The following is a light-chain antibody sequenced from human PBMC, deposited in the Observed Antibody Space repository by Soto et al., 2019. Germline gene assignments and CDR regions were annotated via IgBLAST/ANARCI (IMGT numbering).Light chain of an antibody. CDR1: QSVSSSY. J-gene: IGKJ1*01. CDR3: QQYNNWPPWT. CDR2: GAS. Sequence: IMRTQPPGTLFLSPGERATLSCRASQSVSSSYLAWYQQKPGQAPRLLIYGASTRATGIPARFSGSGSGTEFTLTISSLQSEDFAVYYCQQYNNWPPWTFGQGTKVDIK. V-gene: IGKV3-15*01.